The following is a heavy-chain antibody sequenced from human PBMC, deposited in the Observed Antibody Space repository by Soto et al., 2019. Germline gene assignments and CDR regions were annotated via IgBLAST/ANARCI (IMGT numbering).Heavy chain of an antibody. Sequence: ASVKVSCKASGYTFTSYGISWVRQAPGQGLEWMGWISAYNGNTNYAQKLQGRVTMTTDTSTSTAYMELRSLRSDDTAVYYCAGDGELGAISAEYFQHWGQGTLVTVSS. J-gene: IGHJ1*01. CDR3: AGDGELGAISAEYFQH. CDR1: GYTFTSYG. D-gene: IGHD1-26*01. CDR2: ISAYNGNT. V-gene: IGHV1-18*04.